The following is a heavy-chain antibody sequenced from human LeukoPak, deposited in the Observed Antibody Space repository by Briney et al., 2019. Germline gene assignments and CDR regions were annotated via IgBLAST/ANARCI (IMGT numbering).Heavy chain of an antibody. Sequence: GGSLRLSCAASGFTFSSYAMSWVRQAPGKGLEWVSAISGSGGSTYYADSVKGRFTISRDNSKNTLYLQMNSLRAEDTAVYYCASGGLYYYDSSGYPYYFDYWGQGTLATVSS. D-gene: IGHD3-22*01. CDR2: ISGSGGST. CDR3: ASGGLYYYDSSGYPYYFDY. J-gene: IGHJ4*02. CDR1: GFTFSSYA. V-gene: IGHV3-23*01.